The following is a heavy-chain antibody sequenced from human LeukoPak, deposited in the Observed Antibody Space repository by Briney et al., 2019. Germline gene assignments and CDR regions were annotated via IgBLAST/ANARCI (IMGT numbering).Heavy chain of an antibody. Sequence: SETLYLTCTVSGGSIISYYWSWIRQPPPKGLYWIGNIYTSGNTNYNPSLKSRVAISVDTSKNQFSLKLTSVTAADTAVYYCARPYSSGWSGAFDIWGKGTMVTVSS. J-gene: IGHJ3*02. CDR1: GGSIISYY. V-gene: IGHV4-4*09. CDR2: IYTSGNT. D-gene: IGHD6-19*01. CDR3: ARPYSSGWSGAFDI.